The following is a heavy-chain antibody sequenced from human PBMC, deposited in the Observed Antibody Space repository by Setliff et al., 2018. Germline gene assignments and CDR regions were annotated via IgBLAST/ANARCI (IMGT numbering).Heavy chain of an antibody. V-gene: IGHV1-69*13. Sequence: SVKVSCKASGGTFNTYAISWVRQAPGQGLEWMGGIIPIFSTTNYAQKFQGRVTITADESTSTAYMELSSLRSEDTAVYYCARDFLGIHIDHGNALDDYWGQGTLVTVSS. CDR2: IIPIFSTT. J-gene: IGHJ4*02. D-gene: IGHD4-17*01. CDR1: GGTFNTYA. CDR3: ARDFLGIHIDHGNALDDY.